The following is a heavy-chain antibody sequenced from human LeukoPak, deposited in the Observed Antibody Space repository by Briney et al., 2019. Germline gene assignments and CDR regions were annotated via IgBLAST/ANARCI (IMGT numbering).Heavy chain of an antibody. J-gene: IGHJ4*02. CDR2: IYYSGST. D-gene: IGHD2-15*01. V-gene: IGHV4-61*01. CDR1: GGSVSSGSYY. Sequence: SETLSLTCTVSGGSVSSGSYYWGWIRQPPGKGLEWIGYIYYSGSTNYNPSLKSRVTISVDTSKNQFSLKLSSVTAADTAVYYCARVIKGSLGYCSGGSCYPPPYFDYWGQGTLVTVSS. CDR3: ARVIKGSLGYCSGGSCYPPPYFDY.